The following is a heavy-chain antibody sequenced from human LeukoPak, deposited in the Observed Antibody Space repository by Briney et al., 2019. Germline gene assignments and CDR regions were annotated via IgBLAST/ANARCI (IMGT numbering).Heavy chain of an antibody. V-gene: IGHV1-58*02. CDR2: IVVGSGNT. D-gene: IGHD3-10*01. J-gene: IGHJ4*02. Sequence: SVKVSCKASGFTFTSSAMQWVRQARGQRLEWIGWIVVGSGNTNYAQKFQERVTITRDMSTSTAYMELSSLRSEDTAVYYCAAMYYCGSGSLYYNDYWGQGTLVTVSS. CDR3: AAMYYCGSGSLYYNDY. CDR1: GFTFTSSA.